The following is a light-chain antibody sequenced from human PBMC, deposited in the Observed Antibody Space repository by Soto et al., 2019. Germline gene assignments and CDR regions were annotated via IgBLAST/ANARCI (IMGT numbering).Light chain of an antibody. CDR2: NND. CDR1: SSNIGSNI. Sequence: QSVLSQPPSASGTHGQTVTISCSGRSSNIGSNIVNWYQQLPGTAPKLLIYNNDHRPSGVADRFSGSKSGTSASLAISGLQSEDEADYYCSAWDASLSAILFGGGTQLTVL. J-gene: IGLJ3*02. CDR3: SAWDASLSAIL. V-gene: IGLV1-44*01.